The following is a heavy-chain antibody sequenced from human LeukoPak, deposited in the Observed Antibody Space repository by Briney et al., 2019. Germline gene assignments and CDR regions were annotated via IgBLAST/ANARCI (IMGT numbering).Heavy chain of an antibody. J-gene: IGHJ4*02. V-gene: IGHV1-46*01. CDR3: ARDIVLVPAAMGFDY. D-gene: IGHD2-2*01. CDR2: INPSGGST. CDR1: GYTFTSYY. Sequence: VASVKVSCKASGYTFTSYYLYWVRQAPGQGLEWMGIINPSGGSTSYAQKFQGRVTMIRDTSTSTVYMELSSLRSEDTAVYYCARDIVLVPAAMGFDYWGQGTLVTVSS.